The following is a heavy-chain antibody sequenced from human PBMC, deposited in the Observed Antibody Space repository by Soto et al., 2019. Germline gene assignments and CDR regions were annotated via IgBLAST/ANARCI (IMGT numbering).Heavy chain of an antibody. CDR1: GFTFSSYA. J-gene: IGHJ4*02. Sequence: RRLSCAASGFTFSSYAMSWVRQAPGKGLEWVSAISGSGGSTYYADSVKGRFTISRDNSKNTLYLQMNSLRAEDTAVYYCAKDLRGWLPPLFDYWGQGTLITVSS. CDR2: ISGSGGST. D-gene: IGHD6-19*01. V-gene: IGHV3-23*01. CDR3: AKDLRGWLPPLFDY.